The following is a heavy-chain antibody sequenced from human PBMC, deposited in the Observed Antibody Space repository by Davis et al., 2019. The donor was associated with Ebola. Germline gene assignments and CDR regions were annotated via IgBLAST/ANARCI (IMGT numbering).Heavy chain of an antibody. CDR3: ARVWEQQPYYYYYGMDV. D-gene: IGHD6-13*01. V-gene: IGHV1-46*01. CDR2: INPSGGST. Sequence: AASVKVSCKASGYTFTSYYMHWVRQAPGQGLEWMGIINPSGGSTSYAQKFQGRVTMTRDTSTSTVYMELSSLRSEDTAVYYCARVWEQQPYYYYYGMDVWGQGTTVTVSS. CDR1: GYTFTSYY. J-gene: IGHJ6*02.